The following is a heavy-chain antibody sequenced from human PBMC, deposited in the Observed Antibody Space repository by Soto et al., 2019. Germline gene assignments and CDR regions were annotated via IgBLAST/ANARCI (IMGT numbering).Heavy chain of an antibody. CDR3: AIPSAAVGLSRDH. J-gene: IGHJ4*02. CDR2: IIPILGIA. V-gene: IGHV1-69*02. D-gene: IGHD6-13*01. Sequence: QVQLVQSGAEVKKPGASVKVSCKASGGTFSSYTISWVRQAPGQGLEWMGRIIPILGIANYAQKGQGRVTITADKSTSTAYMELSSLRSEGTAVYYCAIPSAAVGLSRDHWGQGTLVTVSS. CDR1: GGTFSSYT.